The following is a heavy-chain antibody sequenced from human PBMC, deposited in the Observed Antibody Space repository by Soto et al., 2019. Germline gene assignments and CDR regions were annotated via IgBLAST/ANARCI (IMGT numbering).Heavy chain of an antibody. J-gene: IGHJ6*03. D-gene: IGHD5-12*01. CDR1: GGSISSYY. CDR2: IYYSGST. Sequence: PSETLSLTCTVSGGSISSYYWSWIRQPPGKGLEWIGYIYYSGSTNYNPSLKSRVTISVDTSKNQFSLKLSSVTAADTAVYYCARDHGGYGVNMEVWGKGTTVTVSS. V-gene: IGHV4-59*01. CDR3: ARDHGGYGVNMEV.